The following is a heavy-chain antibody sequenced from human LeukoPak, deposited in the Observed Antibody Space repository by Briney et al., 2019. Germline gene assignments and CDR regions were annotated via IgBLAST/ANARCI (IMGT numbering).Heavy chain of an antibody. J-gene: IGHJ4*02. Sequence: GGSLRLSCAASGFTFSGYAMSWVRQAPGKGLEWVSAISGRGGSTYYADSVKGRFTISRDNSKNTLYLQMNGLRAEDTAVYYCAKDRGYYDILTGYGTYFDYWGQGTLVTVSP. D-gene: IGHD3-9*01. CDR3: AKDRGYYDILTGYGTYFDY. V-gene: IGHV3-23*01. CDR2: ISGRGGST. CDR1: GFTFSGYA.